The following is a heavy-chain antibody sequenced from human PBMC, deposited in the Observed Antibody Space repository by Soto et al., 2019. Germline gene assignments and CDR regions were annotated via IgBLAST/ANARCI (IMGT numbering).Heavy chain of an antibody. J-gene: IGHJ6*03. V-gene: IGHV3-74*01. Sequence: GGSLRLSCAASGFTFSLSWMHWVRQGPGNRPVWVSHINNDGSETNYADSVKGRFTISRDNAKNSLYLRMNSLRAEDTAVYYCARASYDILTGYQDYYYYYYMDVWGKGTTVTVSS. CDR2: INNDGSET. CDR1: GFTFSLSW. CDR3: ARASYDILTGYQDYYYYYYMDV. D-gene: IGHD3-9*01.